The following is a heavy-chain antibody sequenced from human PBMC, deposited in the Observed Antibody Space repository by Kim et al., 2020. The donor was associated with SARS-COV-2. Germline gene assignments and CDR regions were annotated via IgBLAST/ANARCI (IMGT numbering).Heavy chain of an antibody. CDR1: GGSVSSGSYY. CDR2: IYYSGST. CDR3: ARDHIPHQESWLRYYYYYYGMDV. V-gene: IGHV4-61*01. D-gene: IGHD5-12*01. Sequence: SETLSLTCTVSGGSVSSGSYYWSWIRQPPGKGLEWIGYIYYSGSTNYNPSLKSRVTISVDTSKNQFSLKLSSVTAADTAVYYCARDHIPHQESWLRYYYYYYGMDVWGQGTTVTVSS. J-gene: IGHJ6*02.